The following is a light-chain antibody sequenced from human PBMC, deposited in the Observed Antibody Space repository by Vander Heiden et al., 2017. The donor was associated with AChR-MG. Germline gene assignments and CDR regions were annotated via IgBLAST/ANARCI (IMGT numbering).Light chain of an antibody. V-gene: IGLV3-10*01. Sequence: SSELTQPPSVSVSPGQTARITCSSDALPKKYVYWYQQKSGQAPVLVIYEDNKRPSGIPERFSGSSSGTLATLTITGAQVEDEAADVCYSTVVNGNPSFGGGTKLSVL. CDR2: EDN. CDR1: ALPKKY. CDR3: YSTVVNGNPS. J-gene: IGLJ2*01.